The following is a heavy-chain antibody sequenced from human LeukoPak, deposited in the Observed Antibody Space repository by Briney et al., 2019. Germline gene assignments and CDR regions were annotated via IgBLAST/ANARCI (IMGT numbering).Heavy chain of an antibody. CDR2: ISGSGGGT. J-gene: IGHJ5*02. CDR3: ATVRSGSWDWFDP. Sequence: GGSLRLSCAASGFTFSSYSMNWVRQAPGKGLEWVSAISGSGGGTYYADSVKGRFTIYRDNAKNTVYLQMNSLRVEDTAVYYCATVRSGSWDWFDPWGQGTLVTVSS. CDR1: GFTFSSYS. V-gene: IGHV3-23*01. D-gene: IGHD3-10*01.